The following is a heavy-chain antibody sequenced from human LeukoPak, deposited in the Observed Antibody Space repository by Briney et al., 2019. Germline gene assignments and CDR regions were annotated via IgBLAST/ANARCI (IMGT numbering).Heavy chain of an antibody. CDR3: ARGRGAVAGTVPIDY. J-gene: IGHJ4*02. V-gene: IGHV4-34*01. D-gene: IGHD6-19*01. CDR1: GGSFSGYY. Sequence: PSETLSLTCAVYGGSFSGYYWSWIRQPPGKGLEWIGEINHSGSTNYNPSLKSRVTISVDTSKNQFSLKLSSVTAADTAMYYCARGRGAVAGTVPIDYWGQGTLVTVSS. CDR2: INHSGST.